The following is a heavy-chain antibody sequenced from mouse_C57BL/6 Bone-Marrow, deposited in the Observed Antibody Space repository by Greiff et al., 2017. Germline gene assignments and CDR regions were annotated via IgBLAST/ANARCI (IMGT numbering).Heavy chain of an antibody. CDR2: IRNKANNHAT. CDR3: TRGGWLPSPWFAY. CDR1: GFTFSDAW. J-gene: IGHJ3*01. D-gene: IGHD2-3*01. V-gene: IGHV6-6*01. Sequence: EVKLVESGGGLVQPGGSMKLSCAASGFTFSDAWMDWVRQSPEKGLEWVAEIRNKANNHATYYAESVKGRFTISRDDSKSSVYLQMNSLRAEDTGIYYCTRGGWLPSPWFAYWGQGTLVTVSA.